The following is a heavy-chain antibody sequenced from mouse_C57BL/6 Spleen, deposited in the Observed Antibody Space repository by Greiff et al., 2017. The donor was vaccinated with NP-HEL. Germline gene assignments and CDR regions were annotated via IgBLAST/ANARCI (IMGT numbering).Heavy chain of an antibody. CDR1: GFTFSDYY. Sequence: EVKLVESEGGLVQPGSSMKLSCTASGFTFSDYYMAWVRQVPEKGLEWVANINFDGSSTYYLDSLKSRFIISRDNAKNILYLQMSSLKSEDTATYYCAREELDGGYYFDYWGQGTTLTVSS. CDR2: INFDGSST. J-gene: IGHJ2*01. V-gene: IGHV5-16*01. CDR3: AREELDGGYYFDY.